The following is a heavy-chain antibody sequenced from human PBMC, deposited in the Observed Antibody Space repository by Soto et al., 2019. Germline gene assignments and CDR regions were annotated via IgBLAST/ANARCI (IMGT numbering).Heavy chain of an antibody. CDR2: IWYDGSNK. Sequence: PGGSLRLSCSASGFTFSSYGMHWVRQAPGKGLEWVAVIWYDGSNKYYADSVKGRFTISRDNSKNTLYLQMNSLRAEDTAVYYCARDLKVDTAMVTNLVDYWGQGTLVTSPQ. D-gene: IGHD5-18*01. J-gene: IGHJ4*02. V-gene: IGHV3-33*01. CDR1: GFTFSSYG. CDR3: ARDLKVDTAMVTNLVDY.